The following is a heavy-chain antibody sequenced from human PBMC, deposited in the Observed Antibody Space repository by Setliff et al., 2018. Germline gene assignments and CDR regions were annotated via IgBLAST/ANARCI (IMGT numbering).Heavy chain of an antibody. V-gene: IGHV3-7*01. J-gene: IGHJ4*02. CDR3: VRDWASGDDH. CDR2: IHQDGSER. CDR1: GFTFGSYW. D-gene: IGHD3-10*01. Sequence: GGSLRLSCAASGFTFGSYWMTWVRQAPEKGLEWVANIHQDGSERHYVDSVKGRFTISRDNAKNALFLQMNILEVEDTAGYYCVRDWASGDDHWGRGTLVTVSS.